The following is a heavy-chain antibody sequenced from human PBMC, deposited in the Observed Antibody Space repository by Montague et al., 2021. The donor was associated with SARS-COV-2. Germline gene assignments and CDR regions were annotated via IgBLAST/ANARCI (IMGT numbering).Heavy chain of an antibody. D-gene: IGHD6-19*01. CDR2: IYDTAST. Sequence: GTLSLTCAVSGASIVNTDCWSWVRQPPGKGLERIGEIYDTASTNYNPSLKSRVTMSVDKFNNQVSLQLNYLTAADTAVYFCMRAGGYVNRPPVWGQGAQVIVSS. V-gene: IGHV4-4*01. J-gene: IGHJ4*02. CDR3: MRAGGYVNRPPV. CDR1: GASIVNTDC.